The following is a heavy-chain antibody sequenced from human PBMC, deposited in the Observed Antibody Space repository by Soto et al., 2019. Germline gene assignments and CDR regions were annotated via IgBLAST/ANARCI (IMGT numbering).Heavy chain of an antibody. V-gene: IGHV1-18*04. Sequence: ASVKVSCKASGYTFAGYYMHWVRQATGQGLEWMGWISGFNGNTNYAADLQGRVTMTTDTSTSTAYMELRGLRSVDTAVYYCARIGVSSGHESPDFDSWGQGTLVTVSS. D-gene: IGHD3-16*01. CDR3: ARIGVSSGHESPDFDS. CDR2: ISGFNGNT. J-gene: IGHJ4*02. CDR1: GYTFAGYY.